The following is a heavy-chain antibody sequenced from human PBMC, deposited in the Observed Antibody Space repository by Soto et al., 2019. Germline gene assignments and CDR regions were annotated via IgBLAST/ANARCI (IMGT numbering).Heavy chain of an antibody. CDR1: GFSFKNYG. CDR3: AKDSDMPTRPRGFDP. D-gene: IGHD6-6*01. J-gene: IGHJ5*02. V-gene: IGHV3-30*18. CDR2: ISNDGNNK. Sequence: GGSLRLSCAASGFSFKNYGMNWVRQAPGKGLEWVALISNDGNNKYYADSVTGRFTISRDNSENTLYLQMNSLRAEDTALYYCAKDSDMPTRPRGFDPWGQGTLVTVSS.